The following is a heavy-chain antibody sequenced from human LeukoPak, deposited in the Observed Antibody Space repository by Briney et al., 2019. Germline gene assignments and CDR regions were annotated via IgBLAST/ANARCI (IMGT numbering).Heavy chain of an antibody. CDR3: ARGGAYSYGYSWFDP. CDR1: GGSISSGGYY. CDR2: IYYSGST. V-gene: IGHV4-31*03. J-gene: IGHJ5*02. D-gene: IGHD5-18*01. Sequence: PSETQSLTCTVSGGSISSGGYYWSWIRQHPGKGLEWIGYIYYSGSTYYNPSLKSRVTISVDTSKNQFSLKLSSVTAADTAVYYCARGGAYSYGYSWFDPWGQGTLVTVSS.